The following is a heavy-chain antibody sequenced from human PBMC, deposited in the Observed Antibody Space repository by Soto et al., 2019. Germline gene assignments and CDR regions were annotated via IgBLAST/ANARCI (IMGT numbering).Heavy chain of an antibody. CDR2: INVDGGAI. V-gene: IGHV3-7*03. CDR3: ARDVGPNTLDY. Sequence: EVQLVESGGGLVQPGGSLRLSCEASGFIFRNSWMTWVRQPPGKGLEWVASINVDGGAIYYVGSVRGRFTVSRDNAKTALYLQMNRLRAEDSAVYYCARDVGPNTLDYWGQGTLVTVSS. CDR1: GFIFRNSW. J-gene: IGHJ4*02.